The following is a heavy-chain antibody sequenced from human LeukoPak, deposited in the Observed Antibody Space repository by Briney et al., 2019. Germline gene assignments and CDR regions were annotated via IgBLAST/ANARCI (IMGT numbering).Heavy chain of an antibody. CDR3: ATDLRSSWYDNY. CDR1: GYTLTELS. Sequence: ASVKVSCKVSGYTLTELSMHWVRQAPGKGLEWMGGFDPEDGETIYAQKFQGRVTMTEDTSTDTAYMELSSLRSEDTAVYYCATDLRSSWYDNYWGQGTLVTVSS. D-gene: IGHD6-13*01. V-gene: IGHV1-24*01. J-gene: IGHJ4*02. CDR2: FDPEDGET.